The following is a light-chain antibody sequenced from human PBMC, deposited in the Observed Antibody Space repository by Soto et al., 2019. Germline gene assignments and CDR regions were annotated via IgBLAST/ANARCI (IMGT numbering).Light chain of an antibody. V-gene: IGKV3-20*01. J-gene: IGKJ1*01. CDR3: QQYDDSPET. Sequence: EIVLTQSPGTLSLSPGERATLSCRASQRVSSNYVAWYQQKRGQAPRLLIYGASSRATGIPDRFSGSGSGADFTLTISRLEPEDFAVYYCQQYDDSPETFGQGTKVEIK. CDR1: QRVSSNY. CDR2: GAS.